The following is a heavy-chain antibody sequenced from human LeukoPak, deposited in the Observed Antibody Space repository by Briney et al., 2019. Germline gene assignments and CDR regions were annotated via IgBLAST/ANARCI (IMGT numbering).Heavy chain of an antibody. CDR2: IYPGDSET. D-gene: IGHD6-6*01. J-gene: IGHJ4*02. V-gene: IGHV5-51*01. CDR1: GYSFTSYW. Sequence: GESLKISCKGSGYSFTSYWIGWVRQMPGKGLEWMGIIYPGDSETRYSPSFQGQVTISADKSISTAYLQWSSLQASDSAVYYCAREDSSSLIGYWGQGTLVTVSS. CDR3: AREDSSSLIGY.